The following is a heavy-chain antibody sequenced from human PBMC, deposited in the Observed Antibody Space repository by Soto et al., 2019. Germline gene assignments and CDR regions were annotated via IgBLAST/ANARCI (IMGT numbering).Heavy chain of an antibody. D-gene: IGHD2-8*01. J-gene: IGHJ6*02. V-gene: IGHV3-30-3*01. CDR2: ISYDGNNE. Sequence: QVHLVESGGGVVQTGRSLRLSCAASGFIFSAYAMHWVRQAPGKGLEWVAVISYDGNNEYYADSVKGRFTISRDDSKNTLFLQMNSLRAEDTAVYYCARDTNYRPEYYYYGMGVWGQGTTVTVSS. CDR3: ARDTNYRPEYYYYGMGV. CDR1: GFIFSAYA.